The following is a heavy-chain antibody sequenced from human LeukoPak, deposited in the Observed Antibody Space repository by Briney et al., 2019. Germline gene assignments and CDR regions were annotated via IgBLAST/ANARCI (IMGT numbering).Heavy chain of an antibody. V-gene: IGHV3-33*01. CDR1: GFTFGGYG. J-gene: IGHJ4*02. Sequence: GGSLRLSCAGSGFTFGGYGMHWFRQTPGKGLEWVAVIAYDGSRAFYADSVKGRFTISRDNSKNTMSVQMDDLRAEDTAVYYCTRYNNDHFDFWGQGTLVTVSS. D-gene: IGHD1-14*01. CDR3: TRYNNDHFDF. CDR2: IAYDGSRA.